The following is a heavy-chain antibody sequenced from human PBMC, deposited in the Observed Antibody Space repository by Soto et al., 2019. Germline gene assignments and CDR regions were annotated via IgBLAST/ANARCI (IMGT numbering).Heavy chain of an antibody. V-gene: IGHV4-34*01. CDR2: INHSGST. J-gene: IGHJ5*02. D-gene: IGHD6-19*01. CDR3: AREGMKWLATKWLDL. Sequence: LSLTCGVYAGSLSGYYWSWIRQPPGKGLEWIGEINHSGSTNYNPSLQSRVTISVDTSKNQFSLKLNSVTAADTAVYYCAREGMKWLATKWLDLWGQGTLVTSPQ. CDR1: AGSLSGYY.